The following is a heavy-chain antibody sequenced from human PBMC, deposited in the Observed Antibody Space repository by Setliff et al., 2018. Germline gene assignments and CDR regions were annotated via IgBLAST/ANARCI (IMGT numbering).Heavy chain of an antibody. D-gene: IGHD3-3*01. J-gene: IGHJ6*03. CDR1: GQSFSDYY. CDR3: ARMSRYSEFWSGYAEDYYSSYIDV. CDR2: IYHSGST. V-gene: IGHV4-34*01. Sequence: SETLSLTCAIYGQSFSDYYWSWVRQPPGKGLEWIGEIYHSGSTNYNPSLKSRVTISVDTSKRQFSLNLLSVTAADTAVYYCARMSRYSEFWSGYAEDYYSSYIDVWGTGATVTVSS.